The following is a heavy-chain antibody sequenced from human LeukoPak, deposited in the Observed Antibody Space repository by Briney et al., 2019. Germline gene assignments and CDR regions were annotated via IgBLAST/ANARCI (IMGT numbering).Heavy chain of an antibody. Sequence: SETLSLTCAVYGGSFSGYYWSWIRQPPGKGLEWIGEINHSGSTNYNPSLKSRVTISVDTSKNQFSLKLSSVTAADTAVHYCARGTYDGDYGGYYYYMDVWGKGTTVTVSS. J-gene: IGHJ6*03. CDR1: GGSFSGYY. V-gene: IGHV4-34*01. CDR2: INHSGST. CDR3: ARGTYDGDYGGYYYYMDV. D-gene: IGHD4-17*01.